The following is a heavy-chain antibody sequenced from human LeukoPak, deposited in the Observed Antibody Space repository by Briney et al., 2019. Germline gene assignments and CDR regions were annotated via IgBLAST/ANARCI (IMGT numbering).Heavy chain of an antibody. V-gene: IGHV3-21*01. D-gene: IGHD5-12*01. J-gene: IGHJ4*02. CDR1: GFTFSSYS. Sequence: GGSLRLSCAASGFTFSSYSMNWVRQAPGKGLEWVSSISSSSSYIYYADSVKGRFTISRDNAKNSLYLQMNSLRAEDTAVYYCARVRRGYSGYAFDYWGQGTLSPSPQ. CDR3: ARVRRGYSGYAFDY. CDR2: ISSSSSYI.